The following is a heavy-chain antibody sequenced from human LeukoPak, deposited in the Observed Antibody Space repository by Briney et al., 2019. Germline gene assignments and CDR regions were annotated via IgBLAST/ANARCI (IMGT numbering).Heavy chain of an antibody. CDR3: ARDPYYYDSSGYPKETYFDY. J-gene: IGHJ4*02. CDR2: IIPIFGTA. Sequence: PVKVSCKASGGTFSSYAISWVRQAPGQGLEWMGGIIPIFGTANYAQKFQGRVTITADESTSTAYMELSSLRSEDTAVYYCARDPYYYDSSGYPKETYFDYWGQGTLVTVSS. CDR1: GGTFSSYA. D-gene: IGHD3-22*01. V-gene: IGHV1-69*13.